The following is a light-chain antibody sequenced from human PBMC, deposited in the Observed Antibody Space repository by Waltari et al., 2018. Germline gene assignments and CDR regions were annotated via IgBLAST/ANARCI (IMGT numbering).Light chain of an antibody. J-gene: IGLJ2*01. Sequence: SYVLTQPPSVSVAPGQAAKITCGGSDIGSKTVHWHQQKPGRAPLLVIYYDTDRPSGIPERFSGSNSGNTATLTLSRVEAGDEGDYYCRVWDTTGDHPLFGGGTKLTVL. CDR3: RVWDTTGDHPL. CDR1: DIGSKT. CDR2: YDT. V-gene: IGLV3-21*04.